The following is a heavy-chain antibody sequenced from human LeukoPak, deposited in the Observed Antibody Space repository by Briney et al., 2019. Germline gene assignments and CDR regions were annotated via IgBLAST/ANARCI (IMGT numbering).Heavy chain of an antibody. D-gene: IGHD5-18*01. J-gene: IGHJ4*02. Sequence: SETLSLTCTVSGGSISSYYWSWIRQPPGKGLEWIGYIYYSGSTNYNPSLKSRVTISVDTSKNQFSLKLSSVTAADTAVYYCARGGIQLGTYYFDYWGQGTLVTVSS. V-gene: IGHV4-59*01. CDR3: ARGGIQLGTYYFDY. CDR2: IYYSGST. CDR1: GGSISSYY.